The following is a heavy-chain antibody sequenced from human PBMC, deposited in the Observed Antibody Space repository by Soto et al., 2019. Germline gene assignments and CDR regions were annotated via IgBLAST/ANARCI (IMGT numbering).Heavy chain of an antibody. J-gene: IGHJ4*02. V-gene: IGHV1-18*01. Sequence: GASVKVSCRASGYGFSFYGINWVRHAPGQGLEWMGWINPSDGNKNFAQKFEDRVTMTSATSTNTVFLELRSLKSDDTAIYYCARDRLRGYDSSGFYSWGQGGMVTVSS. CDR2: INPSDGNK. D-gene: IGHD3-22*01. CDR1: GYGFSFYG. CDR3: ARDRLRGYDSSGFYS.